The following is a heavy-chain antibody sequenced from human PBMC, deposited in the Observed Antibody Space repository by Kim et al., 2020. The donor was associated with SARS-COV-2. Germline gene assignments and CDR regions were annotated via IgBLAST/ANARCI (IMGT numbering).Heavy chain of an antibody. CDR1: GGSFSGYY. V-gene: IGHV4-34*01. Sequence: SETLSLTCAVYGGSFSGYYWSWIRQPPEKGLEWIGECSDSGVTNYNPSLKSRITISVDTSKNQFSLKLSSVTAADTAVYYCARGRVINTGPIDYWGLGTLVTVS. J-gene: IGHJ4*02. CDR2: CSDSGVT. D-gene: IGHD3-16*02. CDR3: ARGRVINTGPIDY.